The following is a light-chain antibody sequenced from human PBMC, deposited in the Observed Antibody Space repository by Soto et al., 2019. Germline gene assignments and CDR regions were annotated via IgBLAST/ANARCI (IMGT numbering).Light chain of an antibody. CDR2: GAS. Sequence: PGERATLSCMSSQTVSGNYLAWYHQKPGQAPRLLIYGASSRATGIPDRFSGSGSGTDFTLTISRLEPEDFAVYYCQQYGSSLGTFGPGTKVDIK. CDR1: QTVSGNY. V-gene: IGKV3-20*01. J-gene: IGKJ3*01. CDR3: QQYGSSLGT.